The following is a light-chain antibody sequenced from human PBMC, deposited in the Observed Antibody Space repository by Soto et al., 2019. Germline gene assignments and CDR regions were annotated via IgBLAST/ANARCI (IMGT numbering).Light chain of an antibody. J-gene: IGKJ2*01. CDR2: GAS. CDR1: QSVLYNSNNKNH. V-gene: IGKV4-1*01. CDR3: QQYYSIPFT. Sequence: DFVMTQAPDSLAVSLGERATINCKSSQSVLYNSNNKNHLGWFQQKPGHPPKLLIYGASFRPSGVPDRLSGSGSGTDFTLTISSLQAEDVAFYYCQQYYSIPFTFGQGTKLEI.